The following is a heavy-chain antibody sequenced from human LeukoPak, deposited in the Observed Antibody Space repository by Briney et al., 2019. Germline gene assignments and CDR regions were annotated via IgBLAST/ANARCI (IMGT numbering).Heavy chain of an antibody. J-gene: IGHJ4*02. V-gene: IGHV3-23*01. D-gene: IGHD1-7*01. CDR2: ISNSGGST. Sequence: GGSLRLSCAASGFTFSSYATSWVRQAPGKGLEWVSAISNSGGSTYYADSVKGRFTISRDNSKNTGYLQMNSLRAEDTAVYEXXXXXNWNYLGHFDYWGQGTLVTVSS. CDR1: GFTFSSYA. CDR3: XXXXNWNYLGHFDY.